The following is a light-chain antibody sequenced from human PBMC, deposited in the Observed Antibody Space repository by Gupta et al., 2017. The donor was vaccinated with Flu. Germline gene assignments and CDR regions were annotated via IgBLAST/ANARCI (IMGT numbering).Light chain of an antibody. J-gene: IGKJ4*01. CDR2: EVS. Sequence: ATRSVSPGEGATLSCRASQNVGNNLAWYQQKPGQAPRLLIFEVSARATGIPARFSGSGSGTEFTLTISSLQSEDFAVYYCQQYNTWPPLTFGGGTNVEMK. CDR3: QQYNTWPPLT. V-gene: IGKV3-15*01. CDR1: QNVGNN.